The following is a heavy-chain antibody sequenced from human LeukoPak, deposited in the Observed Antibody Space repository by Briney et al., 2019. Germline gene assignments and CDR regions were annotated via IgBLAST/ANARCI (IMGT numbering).Heavy chain of an antibody. V-gene: IGHV1-2*02. CDR1: GYTFTGYY. CDR3: ARVLRTGGFFAY. J-gene: IGHJ4*02. CDR2: INPNSGGT. Sequence: ASVKVSCKASGYTFTGYYIHRVRQAPGQGLEWMGWINPNSGGTNYAQKFQGRVTMTRDTSISTAYMELSRLRSDDTAVYYCARVLRTGGFFAYWGQGTLVTVSS. D-gene: IGHD2-8*02.